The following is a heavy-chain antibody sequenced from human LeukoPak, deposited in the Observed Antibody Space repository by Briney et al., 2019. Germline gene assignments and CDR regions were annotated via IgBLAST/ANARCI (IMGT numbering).Heavy chain of an antibody. CDR2: ISSSSSTV. Sequence: GGSLRLSCAVGFTFSDYSMNWIRQAPGKGPEWVSYISSSSSTVYYTDSVKGRFTISRDNAKRSLYLQMNSLRAEDTAVYYCVGWGSDVSWGQGTLVTVSS. J-gene: IGHJ5*02. V-gene: IGHV3-48*01. D-gene: IGHD3-10*01. CDR3: VGWGSDVS. CDR1: GFTFSDYS.